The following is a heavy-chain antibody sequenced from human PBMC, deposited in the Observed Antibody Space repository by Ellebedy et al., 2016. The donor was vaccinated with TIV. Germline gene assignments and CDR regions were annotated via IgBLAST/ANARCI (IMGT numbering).Heavy chain of an antibody. CDR2: ISPISGTA. J-gene: IGHJ6*02. CDR3: ARGFRYGSGSYFYDYGMDV. CDR1: GDTISYFA. Sequence: AASVKVSCKASGDTISYFAISWVRQAPGQGLEWMGGISPISGTATYAQKLQGRVTMTTDTSTSTAYMELRSLRSDDTAVYYCARGFRYGSGSYFYDYGMDVWGQGTTVTVSS. V-gene: IGHV1-69*05. D-gene: IGHD3-10*01.